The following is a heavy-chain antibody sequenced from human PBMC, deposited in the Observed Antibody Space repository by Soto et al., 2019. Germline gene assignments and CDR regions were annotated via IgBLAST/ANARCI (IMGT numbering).Heavy chain of an antibody. D-gene: IGHD3-22*01. CDR1: GGSISSGGYY. J-gene: IGHJ4*02. V-gene: IGHV4-31*03. CDR2: IYHSGTT. CDR3: ARVPKYYDQYYFDY. Sequence: QVQLQESGPGLVKPSQTLSLTCTVSGGSISSGGYYWSWIRQHPGKGLEWIGYIYHSGTTYYKSSLKSRLTLSVDTSKNQFSLKLSSVTAADTAVYYCARVPKYYDQYYFDYWGQGTLVTVSS.